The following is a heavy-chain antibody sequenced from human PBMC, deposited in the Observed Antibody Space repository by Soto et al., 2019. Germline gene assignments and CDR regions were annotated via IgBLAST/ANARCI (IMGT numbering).Heavy chain of an antibody. CDR3: ARAPTGYCSSTSCYWFDP. Sequence: GGSLRLSCAASGFTFSSYSMNWVRQAPGKGLEWVSYISSSSTIYYADSVKGRFTISRDNAKNSLYLQMNSLRAEDTAVYYCARAPTGYCSSTSCYWFDPWGQGTLVTVSS. D-gene: IGHD2-2*01. CDR1: GFTFSSYS. V-gene: IGHV3-48*01. J-gene: IGHJ5*02. CDR2: ISSSSTI.